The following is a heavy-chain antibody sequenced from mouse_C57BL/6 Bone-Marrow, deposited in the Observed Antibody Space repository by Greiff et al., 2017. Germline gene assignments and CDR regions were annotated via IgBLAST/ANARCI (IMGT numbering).Heavy chain of an antibody. CDR3: TTPFTTVVDYAMDY. CDR1: GFNIKDDY. J-gene: IGHJ4*01. Sequence: EVQLQQSGAELVRPGASVKLSCTASGFNIKDDYMHWVKQRPEQGLEWIGWIDPENGDTEYASKFQGKGTITADTSSNTAYLQLSSLTSEDTAVYYCTTPFTTVVDYAMDYWGQGTSVTVSS. CDR2: IDPENGDT. D-gene: IGHD1-1*01. V-gene: IGHV14-4*01.